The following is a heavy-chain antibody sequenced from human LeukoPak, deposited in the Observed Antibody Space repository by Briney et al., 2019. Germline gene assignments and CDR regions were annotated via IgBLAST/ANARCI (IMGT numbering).Heavy chain of an antibody. Sequence: PSETLSLTCTVFGDSINSHYWSWVRQAPGKGLEWIGYIFYSGNTNYSPSLKSRVTISIETSKKQFSLRLTSVTTADTAVYFCARTGDYSRSTGGWFDPWGQGTLVTVSS. J-gene: IGHJ5*02. CDR2: IFYSGNT. CDR1: GDSINSHY. V-gene: IGHV4-59*11. CDR3: ARTGDYSRSTGGWFDP. D-gene: IGHD4-11*01.